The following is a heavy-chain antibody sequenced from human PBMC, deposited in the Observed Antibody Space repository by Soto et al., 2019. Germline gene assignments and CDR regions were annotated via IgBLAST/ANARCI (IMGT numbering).Heavy chain of an antibody. V-gene: IGHV2-5*02. Sequence: SGPTLVKPTQTLTLTCTFSGFSLSTSGVGVGWIRQPPGKALEWLALIYWDDDKRYSPSLKSRLTITKDTSKNQVVLTMTNMDPVDTATYYCVQQQLVLMSLVYWGQGTLVTVSS. CDR1: GFSLSTSGVG. CDR3: VQQQLVLMSLVY. CDR2: IYWDDDK. J-gene: IGHJ4*02. D-gene: IGHD6-13*01.